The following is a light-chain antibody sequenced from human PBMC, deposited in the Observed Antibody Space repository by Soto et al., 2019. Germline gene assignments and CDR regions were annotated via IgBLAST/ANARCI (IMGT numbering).Light chain of an antibody. CDR1: QTVNSRF. Sequence: FVWPQSPTTLSLSPGERSTLSCISIQTVNSRFLALYQQKPGQAPRLLIYGASTRATGIPARFSGSGSGTEFTLTVSSLQSEDFAVYYCQQYNNWTPITFGQGTRMETK. CDR3: QQYNNWTPIT. V-gene: IGKV3-15*01. CDR2: GAS. J-gene: IGKJ5*01.